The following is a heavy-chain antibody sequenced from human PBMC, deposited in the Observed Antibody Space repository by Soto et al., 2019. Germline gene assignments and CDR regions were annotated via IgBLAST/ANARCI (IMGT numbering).Heavy chain of an antibody. Sequence: QVQLVESGGGVVRLGGSLGFPGPAFGLGLSGIGITWVRQAQGRGLVWLAAISDDGSSNYYGDSGRGRFTISRENSKNTLYLKINSLRAEETAVYYCAKDRECEHNNGWPQGSWGQGTQVTVSS. D-gene: IGHD6-19*01. J-gene: IGHJ5*02. V-gene: IGHV3-30*18. CDR1: GLGLSGIG. CDR3: AKDRECEHNNGWPQGS. CDR2: ISDDGSSN.